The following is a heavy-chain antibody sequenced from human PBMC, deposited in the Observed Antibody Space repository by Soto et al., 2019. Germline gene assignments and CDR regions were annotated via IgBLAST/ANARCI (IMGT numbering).Heavy chain of an antibody. V-gene: IGHV1-2*04. J-gene: IGHJ1*01. Sequence: GASVKVSCKASGYTFTGYYMHWVRQAPGQGLEWMGWINPNSGGTNYAQKFQGWVTMTRDTSISAAYMELSRLRSDDTAVYYCARDRLSLKYCSSTSCYCFQHWGQGTLVTVSS. CDR3: ARDRLSLKYCSSTSCYCFQH. CDR2: INPNSGGT. CDR1: GYTFTGYY. D-gene: IGHD2-2*01.